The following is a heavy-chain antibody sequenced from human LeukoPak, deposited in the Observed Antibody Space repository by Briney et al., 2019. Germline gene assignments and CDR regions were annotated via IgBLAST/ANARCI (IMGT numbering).Heavy chain of an antibody. CDR3: AKDRTVGASYWYFDL. V-gene: IGHV3-11*05. J-gene: IGHJ2*01. D-gene: IGHD1-26*01. CDR2: ISSSSSYT. Sequence: GGSLRLSCAASGFTFSDYYMSWIRQAPGKGLEWVSYISSSSSYTNYADSVKGRFTISRDSSKNTLFLHMNTLRAEDTAIYYCAKDRTVGASYWYFDLWGRGTLVTVSS. CDR1: GFTFSDYY.